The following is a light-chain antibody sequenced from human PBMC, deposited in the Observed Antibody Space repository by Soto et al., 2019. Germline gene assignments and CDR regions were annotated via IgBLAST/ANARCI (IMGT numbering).Light chain of an antibody. J-gene: IGLJ1*01. CDR1: SSDVGSYNL. CDR2: EGS. CDR3: CSYAGSSTV. V-gene: IGLV2-23*01. Sequence: QSALTQPASVNGSPGQSSTITCTGTSSDVGSYNLVSWYQQHPGKAPKLMIYEGSKRPSGVSNRFSGSKSGNTASLTISGLQAEDEADYYCCSYAGSSTVFGTGTKVTVL.